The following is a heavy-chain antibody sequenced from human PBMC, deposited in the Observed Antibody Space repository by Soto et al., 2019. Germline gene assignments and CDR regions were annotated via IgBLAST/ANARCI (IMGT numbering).Heavy chain of an antibody. CDR2: MWYDGTNK. Sequence: GSLRLSCAASACTVRIYSMHWVRQSPGKGLEWVAVMWYDGTNKYYGESVKGRFTISRDNSENTLYLQMNSLRVEDTAVYYCARDATFGTKGGSFDIWGHGTLVTVSS. D-gene: IGHD3-16*01. CDR1: ACTVRIYS. J-gene: IGHJ3*02. V-gene: IGHV3-33*01. CDR3: ARDATFGTKGGSFDI.